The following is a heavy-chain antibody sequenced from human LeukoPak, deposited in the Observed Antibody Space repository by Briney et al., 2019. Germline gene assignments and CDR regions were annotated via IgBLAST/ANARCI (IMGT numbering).Heavy chain of an antibody. D-gene: IGHD3-3*02. CDR3: ARVARRPPYYYGMDV. CDR1: GGSISSYY. CDR2: IYYSGST. V-gene: IGHV4-59*01. J-gene: IGHJ6*02. Sequence: PSETLSLTCTVSGGSISSYYWSWIRQPPGKGLEWIGYIYYSGSTNYNPSLKSRVTISVDTSKIQFSLKLSSVTAADTAVYYCARVARRPPYYYGMDVWGQGTTVTVSS.